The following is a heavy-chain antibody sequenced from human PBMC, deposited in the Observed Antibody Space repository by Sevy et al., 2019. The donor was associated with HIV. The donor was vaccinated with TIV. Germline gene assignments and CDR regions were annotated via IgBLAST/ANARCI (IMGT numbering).Heavy chain of an antibody. Sequence: GGSLRLSCAASGFTFKSYWMTWVRQAPGKGLEWVANINQDGSKKYYSDSLKGRFSISRDNSKNSVHLQINTLRAEDTAVYYCAREGSAYDTYYYHYAMDVWGQGTTVTVSS. V-gene: IGHV3-7*01. CDR1: GFTFKSYW. D-gene: IGHD5-12*01. J-gene: IGHJ6*02. CDR3: AREGSAYDTYYYHYAMDV. CDR2: INQDGSKK.